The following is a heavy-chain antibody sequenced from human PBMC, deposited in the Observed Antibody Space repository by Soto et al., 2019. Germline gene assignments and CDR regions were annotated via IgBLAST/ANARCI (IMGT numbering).Heavy chain of an antibody. CDR2: ISYDGSDT. J-gene: IGHJ4*02. V-gene: IGHV3-30*18. CDR1: EFNFRGYA. D-gene: IGHD7-27*01. Sequence: PGGSLRLSCAASEFNFRGYAMHWVRQAPGKGLDWVALISYDGSDTYYIDSVKGRFTISRDNSNSTLYLQMNDLRVEDTAVYYCAKDLGYGTFGFDYWGQGTLATVSS. CDR3: AKDLGYGTFGFDY.